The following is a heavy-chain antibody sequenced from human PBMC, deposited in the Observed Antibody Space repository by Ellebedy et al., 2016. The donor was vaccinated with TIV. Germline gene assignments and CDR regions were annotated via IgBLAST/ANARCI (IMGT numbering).Heavy chain of an antibody. D-gene: IGHD3-10*01. CDR1: GESFSGYY. V-gene: IGHV4-30-4*01. Sequence: MPSETLSLTCAVYGESFSGYYWSWIRQPPGKGLEWIGYIYYSGSTYYNPSLKSRVTISVDTSKNQFSLKLSSVTAADTAVYYCARRLLLTSAFDIWGQGTMVTVSS. CDR3: ARRLLLTSAFDI. CDR2: IYYSGST. J-gene: IGHJ3*02.